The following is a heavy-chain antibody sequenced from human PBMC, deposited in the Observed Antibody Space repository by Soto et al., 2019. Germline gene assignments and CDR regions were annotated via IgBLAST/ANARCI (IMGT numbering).Heavy chain of an antibody. D-gene: IGHD1-26*01. CDR2: ISAYNGNT. Sequence: QVQLVQSGAEVKKPGASVKVSCKASGYTFTSYGISWVRQAPGQGLEWMGWISAYNGNTNYAQKLQGRVTMTTDTATSTAYMELRSLRSDDTAVYYCARGLTWELTISPTDYYYYGIDVWGQGTTVTVSS. CDR1: GYTFTSYG. V-gene: IGHV1-18*01. J-gene: IGHJ6*02. CDR3: ARGLTWELTISPTDYYYYGIDV.